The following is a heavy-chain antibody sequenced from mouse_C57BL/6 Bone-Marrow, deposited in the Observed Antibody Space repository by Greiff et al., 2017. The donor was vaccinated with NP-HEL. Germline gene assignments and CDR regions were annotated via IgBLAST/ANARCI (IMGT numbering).Heavy chain of an antibody. CDR1: GYTFTSYW. CDR2: IYPGSGST. D-gene: IGHD2-3*01. Sequence: VQLQQSGAELVKPGASVKMSCKASGYTFTSYWITWVKQRPGQGLEWIGDIYPGSGSTNYNEKFKSKATLTVDTSSSTAYMQLSSLTSEDSAVYYCARRGGNGYYGYYAMDYWGQGTSVTVSS. V-gene: IGHV1-55*01. J-gene: IGHJ4*01. CDR3: ARRGGNGYYGYYAMDY.